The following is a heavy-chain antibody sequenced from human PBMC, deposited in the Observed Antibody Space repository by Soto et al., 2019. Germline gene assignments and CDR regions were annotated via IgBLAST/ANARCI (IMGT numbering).Heavy chain of an antibody. D-gene: IGHD2-15*01. Sequence: EVQLLESGGGLVQPGGSLRLSCAASGFTFSSYAMGWVRQAPGKGLEWVSAIGGTSAGTYYADSVKGRFTISRDNSKNTVYLQMNSLRAEDTAVYYCAKEGARLGYCSGGGCSLDYWGQGTLVTVSS. CDR2: IGGTSAGT. J-gene: IGHJ4*02. V-gene: IGHV3-23*01. CDR1: GFTFSSYA. CDR3: AKEGARLGYCSGGGCSLDY.